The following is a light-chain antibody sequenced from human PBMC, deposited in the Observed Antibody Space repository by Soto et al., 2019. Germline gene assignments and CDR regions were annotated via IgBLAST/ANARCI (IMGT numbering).Light chain of an antibody. CDR1: QSVSISY. V-gene: IGKV3-15*01. J-gene: IGKJ1*01. CDR3: QQYNKWPPT. CDR2: GAS. Sequence: EIVLTQSPGTLSLSPGERATLSCRASQSVSISYLAWYQQIPGQAPRLLISGASSRATGIPARFSGSGAGTEFTLTISSLQSEDFAVYYCQQYNKWPPTFGQGTKWIS.